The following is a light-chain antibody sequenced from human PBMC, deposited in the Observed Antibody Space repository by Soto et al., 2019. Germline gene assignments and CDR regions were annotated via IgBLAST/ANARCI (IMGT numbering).Light chain of an antibody. CDR1: QSIGGW. Sequence: DIQMTQSPSTLSASVGDRVTITCRASQSIGGWLAWYQQRPGKAPRLLIYDASSVASGVPSMFSGSRSGTTFTLAISSLQPEDFATYYCQHYHSYPYTFGQGTKLEIK. CDR2: DAS. V-gene: IGKV1-5*01. J-gene: IGKJ2*01. CDR3: QHYHSYPYT.